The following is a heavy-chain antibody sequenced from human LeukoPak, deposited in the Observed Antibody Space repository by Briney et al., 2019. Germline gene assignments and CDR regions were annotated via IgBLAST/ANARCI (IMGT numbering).Heavy chain of an antibody. CDR2: IGTAGDT. D-gene: IGHD3-10*01. J-gene: IGHJ3*02. CDR3: ARLGFGEYKDAFDI. Sequence: PGGSLRLSCAASGFTYSSYDMHWVLQATGKVLEWVSAIGTAGDTYYPGSVKGRFTISRENAKNSLYLQMNSLRAGDTAVYYCARLGFGEYKDAFDIWGQGTMVTVSS. CDR1: GFTYSSYD. V-gene: IGHV3-13*01.